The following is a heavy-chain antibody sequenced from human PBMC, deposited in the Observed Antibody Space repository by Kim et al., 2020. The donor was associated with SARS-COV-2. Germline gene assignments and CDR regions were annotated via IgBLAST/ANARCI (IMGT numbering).Heavy chain of an antibody. CDR1: GGSFSGDY. J-gene: IGHJ6*02. D-gene: IGHD6-13*01. V-gene: IGHV4-34*01. Sequence: SETLSLTCAVYGGSFSGDYWSWIRQPPGKGLEWIGEINHSGSTNYNPYLKSRVTISVDTSKNEFSLKLSSVTAADTAVYYCARVAIAAAGLGDYYYYGMDVWRQAPALTVPS. CDR2: INHSGST. CDR3: ARVAIAAAGLGDYYYYGMDV.